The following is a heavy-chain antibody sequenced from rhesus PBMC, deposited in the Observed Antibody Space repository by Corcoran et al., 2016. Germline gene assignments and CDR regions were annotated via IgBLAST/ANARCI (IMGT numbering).Heavy chain of an antibody. CDR1: GCSISRNY. CDR2: IYGSGGTT. V-gene: IGHV4-160*01. J-gene: IGHJ4*01. D-gene: IGHD3-28*01. Sequence: QVQLQESGPGLVKPSETLSLTCAVSGCSISRNYWSWIRQPPGKGLEWVGRIYGSGGTTYYNPVISRRVIISTDTSKNQFSLKLSLVAAADTAVYYWARGGYYGSGYSLFDYWGQGVLVTVSS. CDR3: ARGGYYGSGYSLFDY.